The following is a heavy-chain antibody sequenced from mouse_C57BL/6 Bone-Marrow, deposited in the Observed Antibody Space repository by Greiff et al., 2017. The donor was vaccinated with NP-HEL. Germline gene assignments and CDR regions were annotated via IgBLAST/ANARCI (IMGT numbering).Heavy chain of an antibody. CDR1: GYTFTDYY. J-gene: IGHJ2*01. CDR3: ARSLNGNDVRFDD. V-gene: IGHV1-26*01. CDR2: INPNNGGT. D-gene: IGHD2-2*01. Sequence: VQLQQSGPELVKPGASVKISCKASGYTFTDYYMNWVKQSHGKSLEWIGDINPNNGGTSYNQKFKGKATLTVDKSSSTAYMELRSLTSEDSAVYYCARSLNGNDVRFDDWGQGTTLTVSS.